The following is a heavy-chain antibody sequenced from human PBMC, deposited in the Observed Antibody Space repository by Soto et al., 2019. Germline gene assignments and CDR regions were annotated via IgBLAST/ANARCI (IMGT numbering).Heavy chain of an antibody. CDR3: ARVERGTATTVVDAFDI. CDR1: GGFVSSGSYY. J-gene: IGHJ3*02. CDR2: MSHSGGT. Sequence: QVQLQQWGAGLLKPSETLSLTCAVYGGFVSSGSYYWSWIRQPTGKGLEWIGEMSHSGGTHFNPSLKSRVTILVDTSKNQFSLKMSSVTAADTALYYCARVERGTATTVVDAFDIWGPGTMVTVSS. D-gene: IGHD1-1*01. V-gene: IGHV4-34*01.